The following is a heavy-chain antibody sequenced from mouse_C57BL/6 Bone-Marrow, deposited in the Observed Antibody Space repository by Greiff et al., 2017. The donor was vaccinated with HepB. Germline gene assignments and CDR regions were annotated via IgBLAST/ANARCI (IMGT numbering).Heavy chain of an antibody. CDR1: GYTFTSYW. CDR2: IHPNSGRT. Sequence: QVQLKQPGAELVKPGASVKLSCKASGYTFTSYWMHWVKQRPGQGLEWIGMIHPNSGRTNYNEKFKSKATLTVDKSSSTAYMQLSSLTSEDSAVYYCARERVYYGSSYPSYAMDYWGQGTSVTVSS. V-gene: IGHV1-64*01. D-gene: IGHD1-1*01. J-gene: IGHJ4*01. CDR3: ARERVYYGSSYPSYAMDY.